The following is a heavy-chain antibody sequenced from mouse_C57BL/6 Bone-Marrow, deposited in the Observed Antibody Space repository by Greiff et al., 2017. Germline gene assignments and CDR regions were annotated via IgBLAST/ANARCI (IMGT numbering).Heavy chain of an antibody. V-gene: IGHV5-4*01. CDR3: ARKSANWYYFDY. D-gene: IGHD4-1*01. J-gene: IGHJ2*01. CDR2: ISDGGSYT. Sequence: EVQGVESGGGLVKPGGSLKLSCAASGFTFSSYAMSWVRQTPEKRLEWVATISDGGSYTYYPDNVKGRFTISRDNAKNNLYLQMSHRKSEDTAMYYCARKSANWYYFDYWGQGTTLTVSS. CDR1: GFTFSSYA.